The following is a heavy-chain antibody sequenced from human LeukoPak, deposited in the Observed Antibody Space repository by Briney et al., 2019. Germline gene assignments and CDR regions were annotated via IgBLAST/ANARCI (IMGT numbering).Heavy chain of an antibody. D-gene: IGHD3-22*01. Sequence: SVKVSCKASGGTFSSYAISWVRQAPGQGLEWMGGIIPIFGTANYAQKFQGRVTITADESTSTAYMELSSLRSEDAAVYYCARAPPPNYYDSSGNQDAFDIWGQGTMVTVSS. V-gene: IGHV1-69*13. CDR1: GGTFSSYA. J-gene: IGHJ3*02. CDR3: ARAPPPNYYDSSGNQDAFDI. CDR2: IIPIFGTA.